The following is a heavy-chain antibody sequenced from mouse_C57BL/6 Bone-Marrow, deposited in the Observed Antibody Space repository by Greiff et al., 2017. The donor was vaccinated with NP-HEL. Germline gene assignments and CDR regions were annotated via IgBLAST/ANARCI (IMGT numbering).Heavy chain of an antibody. CDR3: TPSYCSSLAWFAY. CDR2: IDPENGDT. V-gene: IGHV14-4*01. CDR1: GFNFKDDY. Sequence: VQLQQSGAELVRPGASVKLSCTASGFNFKDDYMHWVKQRPEQGLEWIGWIDPENGDTEYASKFQGKATITADTSSNTAYLQLSSLTSEDTAVYYCTPSYCSSLAWFAYWGQGTLVTVSA. D-gene: IGHD1-1*01. J-gene: IGHJ3*01.